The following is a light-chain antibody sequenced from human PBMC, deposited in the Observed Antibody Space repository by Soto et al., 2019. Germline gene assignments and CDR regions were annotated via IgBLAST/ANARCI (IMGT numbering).Light chain of an antibody. CDR3: VQVLQTPLT. Sequence: DIVMTQSPLSLPVTPGEPASISCRSSQSLLHSNGYSYLDWYLQKPGQSPQLLIYLGSNRASGVPDRFSASGSGTDFTLKISRVEAEDVGVYYCVQVLQTPLTFGGGTKVEIK. CDR2: LGS. V-gene: IGKV2-28*01. J-gene: IGKJ4*01. CDR1: QSLLHSNGYSY.